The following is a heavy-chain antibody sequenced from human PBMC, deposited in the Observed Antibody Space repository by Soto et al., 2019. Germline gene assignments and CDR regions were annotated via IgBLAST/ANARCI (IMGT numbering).Heavy chain of an antibody. CDR3: TRLGVVRTYYYYYGMDV. V-gene: IGHV3-73*02. D-gene: IGHD2-2*01. CDR2: IRSKANSYAT. Sequence: EVQLVESGGGLVQPGGSLKLSCAASGFTFSGSAMHWVRQASGKGLEWVGRIRSKANSYATAYAASVKGRFTISRDDSKNTAYLQMNCLKTEDTAVYYCTRLGVVRTYYYYYGMDVWGQGTTVTVSS. CDR1: GFTFSGSA. J-gene: IGHJ6*02.